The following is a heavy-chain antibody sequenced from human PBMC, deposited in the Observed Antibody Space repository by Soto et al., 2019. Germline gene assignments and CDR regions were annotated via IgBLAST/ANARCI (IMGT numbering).Heavy chain of an antibody. CDR2: IYWDDDK. D-gene: IGHD5-18*01. V-gene: IGHV2-5*02. CDR3: AHEIYSYGPDY. CDR1: GFSLSTSGVG. Sequence: QITLKESGPTLVKPTQPLTLTCTFSGFSLSTSGVGVGWIRQPPGKALEWLALIYWDDDKRYRPSLKSRLTVTKDTSKNQVVLTTTNMDPVDTATYHCAHEIYSYGPDYWGQGTLVTVSS. J-gene: IGHJ4*02.